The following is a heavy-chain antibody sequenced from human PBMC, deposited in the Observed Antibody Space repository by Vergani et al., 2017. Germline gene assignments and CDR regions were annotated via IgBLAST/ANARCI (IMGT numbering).Heavy chain of an antibody. V-gene: IGHV3-23*04. J-gene: IGHJ4*02. CDR2: ISGSGGST. Sequence: VQLVESGGGVVQPGGSLRLSCAASGFTFSSYAMSWVRQAPGKGLEWVSAISGSGGSTCYADSVKGRFTISRDNSKNTLYLQMNSLRAEDTAVYYCAKGTTTLGYCSGGSCYPGFDYWGQGTLVTVSS. CDR1: GFTFSSYA. CDR3: AKGTTTLGYCSGGSCYPGFDY. D-gene: IGHD2-15*01.